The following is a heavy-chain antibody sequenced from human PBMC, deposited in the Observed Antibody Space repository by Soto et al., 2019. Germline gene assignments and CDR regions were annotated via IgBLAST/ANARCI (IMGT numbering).Heavy chain of an antibody. CDR2: TSAYNGTT. J-gene: IGHJ6*02. Sequence: VQLVQSGAEVKKPGASVKVSCQASGYTFTRYGISWVRQAPGQGLEWMGWTSAYNGTTNYAQKLQVRVTMTTDTSTSTAYMELRSLRSADTAVYYCARGRGDYGMDVWGQGTTVTVS. CDR3: ARGRGDYGMDV. CDR1: GYTFTRYG. V-gene: IGHV1-18*04.